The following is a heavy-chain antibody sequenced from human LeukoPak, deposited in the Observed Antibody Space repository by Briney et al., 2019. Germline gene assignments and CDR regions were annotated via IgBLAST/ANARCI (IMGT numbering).Heavy chain of an antibody. CDR3: AKGGSGTMVRGVIYR. CDR1: GFTFSSYA. Sequence: GGSLRLSCAASGFTFSSYAMSWVRQAPGKGLEWVSAISGSGGSTYYADSVKGRFTISRDNSKNTLYLQMNSLRAEDTALYYCAKGGSGTMVRGVIYRWGQGTLVTVSS. V-gene: IGHV3-23*01. J-gene: IGHJ4*02. CDR2: ISGSGGST. D-gene: IGHD3-10*01.